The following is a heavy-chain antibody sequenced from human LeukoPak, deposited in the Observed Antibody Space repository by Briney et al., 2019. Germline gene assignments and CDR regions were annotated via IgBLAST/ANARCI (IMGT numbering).Heavy chain of an antibody. J-gene: IGHJ4*02. CDR1: GFTFSRYG. CDR2: IRYDGSNE. D-gene: IGHD2-21*02. V-gene: IGHV3-30*02. CDR3: AKDDCGNDCYSALSADGIDY. Sequence: GGSLRLSCAASGFTFSRYGMHWVRQAPGKGLEWVTFIRYDGSNENYADSVKGRFTISRDNSKNTLYLQMNSLRAEDTAVYYCAKDDCGNDCYSALSADGIDYWGQGTLVTVSS.